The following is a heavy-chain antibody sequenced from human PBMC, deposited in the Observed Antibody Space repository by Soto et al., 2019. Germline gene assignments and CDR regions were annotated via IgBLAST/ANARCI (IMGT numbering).Heavy chain of an antibody. V-gene: IGHV4-39*01. CDR3: ASTGQQLLRLGAFDI. J-gene: IGHJ3*02. Sequence: SETLSLTCTVSGGSISSSSYYWGWIRQPPGKGLEWIGSIYYSGSTYYNPSLKSRVTISVDTSKNQFSLKLSSVTAADTAVYYCASTGQQLLRLGAFDIWGQGTMVTVSS. CDR1: GGSISSSSYY. D-gene: IGHD6-13*01. CDR2: IYYSGST.